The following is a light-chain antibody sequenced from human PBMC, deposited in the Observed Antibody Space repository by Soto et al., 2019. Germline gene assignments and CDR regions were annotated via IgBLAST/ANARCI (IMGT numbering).Light chain of an antibody. CDR3: QHYYNFPRT. J-gene: IGKJ1*01. V-gene: IGKV4-1*01. Sequence: DLVMTQSPDSLTVSLGERATINCTSSQTIFYSYNNRNYLAWYQQRPGQPPKLLIYWASTRESGVADRFSGRGSGTDFTLTISSLQTEDVALYYCQHYYNFPRTFGQGTKVEIK. CDR1: QTIFYSYNNRNY. CDR2: WAS.